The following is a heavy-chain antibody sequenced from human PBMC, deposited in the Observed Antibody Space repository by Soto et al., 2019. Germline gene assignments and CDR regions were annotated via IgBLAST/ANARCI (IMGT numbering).Heavy chain of an antibody. Sequence: QVQLVQSGAEVKKPGASVKVSCRASGYTFTNYYIHWVRQAPGQGLEWLAIINPTSGSTNYAQEFQGRVSLTMDTSTSTVYMELSGLRSEDTAMFYCARDLVAADHWGQGTLVTVSS. V-gene: IGHV1-46*01. J-gene: IGHJ4*02. CDR3: ARDLVAADH. CDR1: GYTFTNYY. D-gene: IGHD6-25*01. CDR2: INPTSGST.